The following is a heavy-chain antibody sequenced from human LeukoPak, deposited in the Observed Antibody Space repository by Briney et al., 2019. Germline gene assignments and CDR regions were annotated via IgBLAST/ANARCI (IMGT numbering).Heavy chain of an antibody. CDR2: IRGSGDNT. CDR1: GFTFSSYA. V-gene: IGHV3-23*01. CDR3: ARGGSYLSAFDI. Sequence: AGGSLRLSCAASGFTFSSYAMSWVRQAPGKGLEWVSGIRGSGDNTYYTDSVKGRFTISRDNSKNTLYLQMNSLRAEDTAVYYCARGGSYLSAFDIWGQGTMVTVPS. J-gene: IGHJ3*02. D-gene: IGHD1-26*01.